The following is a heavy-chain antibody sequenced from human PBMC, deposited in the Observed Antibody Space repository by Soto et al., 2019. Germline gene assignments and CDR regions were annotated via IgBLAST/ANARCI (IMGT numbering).Heavy chain of an antibody. CDR3: ASGYCSGGSCYLEYFHH. CDR1: GYTFANYW. V-gene: IGHV5-51*01. J-gene: IGHJ1*01. Sequence: GESLKISCKGSGYTFANYWIGWVRQMPGKGLEWMGIIYPADSDTRYSPSFQGQVTISADKSISTAYLQWSSLRAEDTAVYYCASGYCSGGSCYLEYFHHWGQGTLVTV. CDR2: IYPADSDT. D-gene: IGHD2-15*01.